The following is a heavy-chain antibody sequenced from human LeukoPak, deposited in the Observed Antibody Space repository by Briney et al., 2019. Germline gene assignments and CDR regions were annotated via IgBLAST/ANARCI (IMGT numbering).Heavy chain of an antibody. Sequence: SETLSLTCAVYGGSFSGYYWSWIRQPPGKGLEWIGEINHSGSTNYNPSLKSRVTISVDTSKNQFSLKLSSVTAADTAVYYCAGGRGSSWYGGTYFDYWGQGTLVTVSS. D-gene: IGHD6-13*01. CDR3: AGGRGSSWYGGTYFDY. CDR2: INHSGST. CDR1: GGSFSGYY. V-gene: IGHV4-34*01. J-gene: IGHJ4*02.